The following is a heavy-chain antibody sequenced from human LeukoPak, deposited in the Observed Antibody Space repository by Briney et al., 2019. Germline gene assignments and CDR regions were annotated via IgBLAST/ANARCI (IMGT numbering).Heavy chain of an antibody. Sequence: GGSLRLSCAASGFTFSSYGMHWVRQAPGKGLEWVAFIRYDGSNKYYADSVKCRFTISRDNSKNTLYLQMNSLRAEDTAVYYCARELGFYSSGWYASLYGYWGQGTLVTVSS. CDR3: ARELGFYSSGWYASLYGY. CDR1: GFTFSSYG. V-gene: IGHV3-30*02. CDR2: IRYDGSNK. D-gene: IGHD6-19*01. J-gene: IGHJ4*02.